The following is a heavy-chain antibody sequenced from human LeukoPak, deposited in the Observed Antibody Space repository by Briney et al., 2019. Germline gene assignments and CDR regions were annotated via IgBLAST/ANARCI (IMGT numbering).Heavy chain of an antibody. D-gene: IGHD4-23*01. CDR2: IWYDGSNK. J-gene: IGHJ4*01. CDR1: GFTFNSYD. CDR3: ARYVGGGNSGGFDY. V-gene: IGHV3-33*01. Sequence: PGGSLRLSCAAPGFTFNSYDMHWIRQARGKGLEWVALIWYDGSNKYYPESVKGRFTISRDNSKNTLYLQMNSLRAEDTAVYYCARYVGGGNSGGFDYWGHGTLVLVSS.